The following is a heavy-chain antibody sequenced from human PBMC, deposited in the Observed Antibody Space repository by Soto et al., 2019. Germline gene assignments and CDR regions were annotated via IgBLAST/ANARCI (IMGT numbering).Heavy chain of an antibody. CDR3: ARGGSEHSDGLIGY. D-gene: IGHD5-18*01. CDR2: VKGDGSTT. V-gene: IGHV3-74*01. Sequence: EVQLVESGGGLVQPGGSLRLSCAASGFTFRGYWMHWVRQAPGTGLVWVARVKGDGSTTNYADSVKDRFTISRDNAKNMLHLQMNSLRPEDTAVYYCARGGSEHSDGLIGYWGQGTLVTVSS. CDR1: GFTFRGYW. J-gene: IGHJ4*02.